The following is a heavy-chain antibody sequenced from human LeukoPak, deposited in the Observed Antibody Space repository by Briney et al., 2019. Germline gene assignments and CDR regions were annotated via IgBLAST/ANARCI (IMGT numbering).Heavy chain of an antibody. Sequence: GGSLRLSCAASGFTFNNYGLIWVRQAPGKGLEWVAAISNDGGGTMYGGFVEGRFTISRDNSKNTLFLQMNSLRAEDTALYYCARGSSGYFADLWGQGTLVTVSS. V-gene: IGHV3-23*02. J-gene: IGHJ5*02. CDR3: ARGSSGYFADL. CDR2: ISNDGGGT. CDR1: GFTFNNYG. D-gene: IGHD3-22*01.